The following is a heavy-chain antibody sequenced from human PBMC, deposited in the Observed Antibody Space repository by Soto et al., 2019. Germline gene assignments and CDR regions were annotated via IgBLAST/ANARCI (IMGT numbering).Heavy chain of an antibody. J-gene: IGHJ4*02. V-gene: IGHV4-59*08. CDR2: IYYSGST. Sequence: SETLSLTCTVSGDSISSYYWSWIRQPPGKGLEWIGYIYYSGSTNHNPSLKSRVTISVDTSKNQFSLKLSSVTAADTAVYYCARHEGRYSNYAYWGQGTLVTVSS. D-gene: IGHD4-4*01. CDR1: GDSISSYY. CDR3: ARHEGRYSNYAY.